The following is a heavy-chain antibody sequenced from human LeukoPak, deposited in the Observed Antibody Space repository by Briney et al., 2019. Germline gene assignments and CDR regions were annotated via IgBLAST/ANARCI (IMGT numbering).Heavy chain of an antibody. J-gene: IGHJ4*02. CDR2: IYSGGST. V-gene: IGHV3-53*01. CDR3: AREARYYDSSAY. D-gene: IGHD3-22*01. CDR1: GFTVSSNY. Sequence: GGSLRLSCAASGFTVSSNYMGWVRQAPGKGLEWVSVIYSGGSTYYADSVKGRFTISRDNSKNTLYLQMNSLRAEDTAVYYCAREARYYDSSAYWGQGTLVTVSS.